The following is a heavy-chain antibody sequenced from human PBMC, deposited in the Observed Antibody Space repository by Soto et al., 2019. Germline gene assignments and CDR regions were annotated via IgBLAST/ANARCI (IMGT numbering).Heavy chain of an antibody. CDR1: GYTFTSYY. V-gene: IGHV1-46*03. CDR3: ARISAARLNYYYGMDV. Sequence: ASVKVSCKASGYTFTSYYMHWLRQAPGQGLEWMGIINPSGGSTSYAQKFQGRVTMTRDTSTSTVYMELSSLRSEDTAVYYCARISAARLNYYYGMDVWGQGTMVTVSS. D-gene: IGHD6-6*01. J-gene: IGHJ6*02. CDR2: INPSGGST.